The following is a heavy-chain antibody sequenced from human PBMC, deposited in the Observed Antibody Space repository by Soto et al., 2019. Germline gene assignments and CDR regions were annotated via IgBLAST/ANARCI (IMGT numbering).Heavy chain of an antibody. CDR2: VNACNGNT. V-gene: IGHV1-3*01. J-gene: IGHJ6*04. CDR1: GDPFTSYA. CDR3: VRDPWNIPILSRSRGYGRDV. D-gene: IGHD2-2*02. Sequence: ASVKVSCKASGDPFTSYAMHWVRRAPGQMLEWMGWVNACNGNTKYSQKFQGRVTITRDTSASTAYMELSSLGSEDTAVYYCVRDPWNIPILSRSRGYGRDVWCKGTTVTVS.